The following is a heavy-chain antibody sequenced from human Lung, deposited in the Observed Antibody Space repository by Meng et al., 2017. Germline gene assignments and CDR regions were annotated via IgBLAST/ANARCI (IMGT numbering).Heavy chain of an antibody. CDR1: GFTFSNYS. V-gene: IGHV3-21*01. Sequence: ELQLVESGGGLVKPGGSLRLSCAASGFTFSNYSMNWVRQAPGKGLEWVSSISSSSRYIYYADSLKGRFTISRDNAKNSLYLQMNSLRAEDTAVFYCARDNYYDSGSYSGFDYWGQGALVTVSS. CDR2: ISSSSRYI. J-gene: IGHJ4*02. CDR3: ARDNYYDSGSYSGFDY. D-gene: IGHD3-10*01.